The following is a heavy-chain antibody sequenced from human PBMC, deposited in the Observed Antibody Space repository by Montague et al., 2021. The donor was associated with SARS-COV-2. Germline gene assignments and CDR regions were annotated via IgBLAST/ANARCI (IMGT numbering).Heavy chain of an antibody. Sequence: SETLSLTCTVSGCSIGSSSYYWVWIRQPPGKGLEWIGSIYYSWNTDYNPTLKSRVTISLDTSKNQFSLKLSSVTAADTAVYYCTRPLFYYDSSGEGGDYWGQGTLVTVSS. CDR3: TRPLFYYDSSGEGGDY. J-gene: IGHJ4*02. CDR1: GCSIGSSSYY. CDR2: IYYSWNT. D-gene: IGHD3-22*01. V-gene: IGHV4-39*01.